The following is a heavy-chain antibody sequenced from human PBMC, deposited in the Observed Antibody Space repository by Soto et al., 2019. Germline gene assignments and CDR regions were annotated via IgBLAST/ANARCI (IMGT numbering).Heavy chain of an antibody. CDR2: IYYTGTT. Sequence: QVQLQESGPGLVKPSETLSLTCTVSGGSISTYNWSWIRQPPGKGLEWIGHIYYTGTTNYNPSLKSRVTISLDTSQNQFSLRLTSVNTADTAVYYGARGNEDYIGSSWFDPWGHGSLVTVSS. J-gene: IGHJ5*02. D-gene: IGHD4-4*01. CDR1: GGSISTYN. CDR3: ARGNEDYIGSSWFDP. V-gene: IGHV4-59*01.